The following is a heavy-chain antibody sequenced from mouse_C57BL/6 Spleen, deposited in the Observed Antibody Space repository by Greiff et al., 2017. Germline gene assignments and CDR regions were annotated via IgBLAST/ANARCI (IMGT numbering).Heavy chain of an antibody. CDR1: GYTFTSYW. CDR2: IDPSDSYT. Sequence: QVQLKESGAELVRPGTSVKLSCKASGYTFTSYWMHWVKQRPGQGLEWIGVIDPSDSYTNYNQKFKGKATLTVDTSSSTAYMQLSSLTSEDSAVYYCAWITTVVAPYYYAMDYWGQGTSVTVSS. J-gene: IGHJ4*01. V-gene: IGHV1-59*01. CDR3: AWITTVVAPYYYAMDY. D-gene: IGHD1-1*01.